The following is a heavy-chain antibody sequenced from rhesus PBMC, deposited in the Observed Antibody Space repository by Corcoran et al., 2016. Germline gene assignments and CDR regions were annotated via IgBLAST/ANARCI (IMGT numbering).Heavy chain of an antibody. Sequence: QVQLQESGPGLVKPSETLSLTCAVSGGSISDSYYWNWIRQPPGKGLDGIGNIYGNSASTYYTPSLMSQVSISKDTSKNQFFLKLSSVTAADTAVYYCAGEYLQGDYWGQGVLVTVSS. CDR1: GGSISDSYY. V-gene: IGHV4S9*01. J-gene: IGHJ4*01. CDR3: AGEYLQGDY. D-gene: IGHD3-3*01. CDR2: IYGNSAST.